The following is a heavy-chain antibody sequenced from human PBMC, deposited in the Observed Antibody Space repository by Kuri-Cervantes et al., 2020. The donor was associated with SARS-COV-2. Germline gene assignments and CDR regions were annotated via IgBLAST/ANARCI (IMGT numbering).Heavy chain of an antibody. CDR3: ANWRRRIAAAGPFDY. V-gene: IGHV3-30-3*01. CDR2: ISYDGSNK. D-gene: IGHD6-13*01. Sequence: GGSLRLSCAASGFTFSSNAMHWVRQAPAKGLEWVAVISYDGSNKYYADSVKGRFTISRDNSKNTLYLQMNSRRAEDTAVYYCANWRRRIAAAGPFDYWGQGTLVTVSS. CDR1: GFTFSSNA. J-gene: IGHJ4*02.